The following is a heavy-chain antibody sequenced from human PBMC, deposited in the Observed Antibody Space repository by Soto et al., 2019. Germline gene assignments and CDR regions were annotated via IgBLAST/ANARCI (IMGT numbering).Heavy chain of an antibody. CDR1: GYTLTELS. CDR2: FDPEDGET. D-gene: IGHD3-22*01. V-gene: IGHV1-24*01. Sequence: GASVKVSCKVSGYTLTELSMHWVRQAPGKGLEWMGGFDPEDGETIYAQKFQGRVTMTEDTSTDTAYMELSSLRSEDTAVYYCATLMGGYYYDSSEVNYGMDVWGQGTTVTVSS. CDR3: ATLMGGYYYDSSEVNYGMDV. J-gene: IGHJ6*02.